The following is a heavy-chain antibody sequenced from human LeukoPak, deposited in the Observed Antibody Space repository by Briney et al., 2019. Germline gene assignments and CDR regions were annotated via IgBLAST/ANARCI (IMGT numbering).Heavy chain of an antibody. CDR3: ARALVVPANRPHTWARSHVPSSY. D-gene: IGHD2-2*01. Sequence: ASVKVSCKASGYTFTGYYMHWVRQAPGQGLEWMGWINPNSGGTNYAQKFQGRVTMTRDTSISTAYMELSRLRSDDAAVYYCARALVVPANRPHTWARSHVPSSYWGQGTLVTVSS. V-gene: IGHV1-2*02. J-gene: IGHJ4*02. CDR2: INPNSGGT. CDR1: GYTFTGYY.